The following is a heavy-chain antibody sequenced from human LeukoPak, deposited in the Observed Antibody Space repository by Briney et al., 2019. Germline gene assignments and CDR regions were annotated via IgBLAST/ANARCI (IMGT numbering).Heavy chain of an antibody. CDR3: AKSHYYGDWYFDL. CDR2: ISSSSSYI. CDR1: GFTFSSYS. V-gene: IGHV3-21*04. Sequence: GGSLRLSCAASGFTFSSYSMNWVRQAPGKGLEWVSSISSSSSYIYYADSVKGRFTISRDNAKNSLYLQMNSLRAEDTAVYYCAKSHYYGDWYFDLWGRGTLVIVSS. D-gene: IGHD3-10*01. J-gene: IGHJ2*01.